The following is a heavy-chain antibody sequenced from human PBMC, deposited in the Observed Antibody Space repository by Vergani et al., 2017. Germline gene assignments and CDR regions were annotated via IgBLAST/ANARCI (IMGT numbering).Heavy chain of an antibody. CDR1: GFPFSSYA. V-gene: IGHV3-23*01. CDR3: AKGSVVPAAINYYYGMDV. Sequence: ELQLLESGGGLVQPGGSLRLSCAASGFPFSSYAMSWVRQAPGKGLEWVSAISGSGGSTYYADSVKGRFTISRDNSKNTLYLQMNSLRAEDTAVYYCAKGSVVPAAINYYYGMDVWGQGTTVTVSS. J-gene: IGHJ6*02. D-gene: IGHD2-2*01. CDR2: ISGSGGST.